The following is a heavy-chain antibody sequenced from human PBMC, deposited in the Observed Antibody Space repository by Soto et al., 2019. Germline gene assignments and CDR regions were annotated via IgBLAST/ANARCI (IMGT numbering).Heavy chain of an antibody. J-gene: IGHJ4*02. D-gene: IGHD6-6*01. CDR3: ARAHSSSPDMIDY. V-gene: IGHV3-21*01. CDR2: ISTTSGI. Sequence: LRLSCAASGFTFRSYTMNWVRQAPGKGLEWVSSISTTSGIYYADSVKGRFTISRDNTKNSVYLLINSLKATATAVYYCARAHSSSPDMIDYWGQGTLVTVSS. CDR1: GFTFRSYT.